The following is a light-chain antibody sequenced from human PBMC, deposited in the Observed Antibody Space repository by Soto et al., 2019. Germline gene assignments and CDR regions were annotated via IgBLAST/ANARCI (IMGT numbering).Light chain of an antibody. V-gene: IGKV1-27*01. Sequence: DIQMTQSPSSLSASVGDRVSITCRASQGIRNYLAWYQQKPGKVPKLLIHGASTLQSGVPSRFSGSGSGTDFILTISSLQPEDVATYYCQQYNSAPWTFGQGTKVEIK. CDR2: GAS. CDR1: QGIRNY. CDR3: QQYNSAPWT. J-gene: IGKJ1*01.